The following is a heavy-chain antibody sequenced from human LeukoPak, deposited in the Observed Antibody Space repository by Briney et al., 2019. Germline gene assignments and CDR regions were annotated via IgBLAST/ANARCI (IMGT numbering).Heavy chain of an antibody. Sequence: GGSLRLSCAASGFTFSSYSMNWVCQAPGKGLEWVSSISSSSSYIYYADSVKGRFTISRDNAKNSLYLQMNSLRAEDTAVYFCAREREQWHAFDIWGQGTMVTVSS. CDR2: ISSSSSYI. D-gene: IGHD6-19*01. V-gene: IGHV3-21*01. CDR3: AREREQWHAFDI. J-gene: IGHJ3*02. CDR1: GFTFSSYS.